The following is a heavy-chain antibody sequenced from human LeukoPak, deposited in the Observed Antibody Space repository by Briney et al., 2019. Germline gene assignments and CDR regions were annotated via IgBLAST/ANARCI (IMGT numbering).Heavy chain of an antibody. J-gene: IGHJ4*02. CDR2: ISSSSSYI. CDR1: GFTFSSYS. V-gene: IGHV3-21*01. D-gene: IGHD3-16*02. CDR3: ARDGFMITFGGVIVIPYYFDY. Sequence: GGSLRLSCAASGFTFSSYSMNWFRQAPGKGLEWVSSISSSSSYIYYADSVKGRFTISRDNAKNSLYLQMNSLRAEDTAVYYCARDGFMITFGGVIVIPYYFDYWGQGTLVTVSS.